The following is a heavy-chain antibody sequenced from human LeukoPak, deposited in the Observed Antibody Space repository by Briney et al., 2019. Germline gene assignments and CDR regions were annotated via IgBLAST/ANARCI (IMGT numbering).Heavy chain of an antibody. CDR2: INHSGST. CDR3: ARLPYVMDAFDI. J-gene: IGHJ3*02. CDR1: GGSFSGYY. V-gene: IGHV4-34*01. D-gene: IGHD3-16*01. Sequence: SETLSLTCAVYGGSFSGYYWSWIRQPPGKGLEWIGEINHSGSTNYNPSLKSRVTIPVDTSKNQFSLKLSSVTAADTAVYYCARLPYVMDAFDIWGQGTMVTVSS.